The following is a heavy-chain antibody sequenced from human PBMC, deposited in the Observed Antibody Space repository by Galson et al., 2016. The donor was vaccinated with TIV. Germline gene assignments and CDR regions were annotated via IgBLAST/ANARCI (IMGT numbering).Heavy chain of an antibody. CDR2: TFYRSKWYN. J-gene: IGHJ4*02. D-gene: IGHD3-3*01. V-gene: IGHV6-1*01. CDR1: GDSVSSNGAA. Sequence: CAISGDSVSSNGAAWNWLRQSPSRGLEWLGRTFYRSKWYNDYAPSVKSRITINPDTSKNQFSLQLNSVTPEDTAVYYCARGAPSVFGVIMTLDYWGQGTLVTVSS. CDR3: ARGAPSVFGVIMTLDY.